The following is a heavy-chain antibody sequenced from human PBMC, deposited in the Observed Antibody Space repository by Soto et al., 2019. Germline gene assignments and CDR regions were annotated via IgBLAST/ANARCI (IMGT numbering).Heavy chain of an antibody. J-gene: IGHJ5*02. D-gene: IGHD3-22*01. CDR3: ARGRITMIVVPNPRFDP. CDR1: GDSLGGVGY. Sequence: SETLSLTCTVSGDSLGGVGYWSWIRQFPGRGLEWIGCISSSGSTYYNPALNNRISLSLDTSQNQFSLKLSSVTAADTAVYYCARGRITMIVVPNPRFDPWGQGTLVTVSS. CDR2: ISSSGST. V-gene: IGHV4-31*03.